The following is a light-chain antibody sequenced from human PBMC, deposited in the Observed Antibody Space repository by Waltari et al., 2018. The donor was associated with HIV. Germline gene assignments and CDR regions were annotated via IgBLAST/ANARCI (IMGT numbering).Light chain of an antibody. V-gene: IGKV1-12*01. CDR3: QQTNGFLLT. CDR2: GAS. Sequence: DIQMPQSPRFMSAFVVDRVTITCRASQGISTWLAWYQQKPGKAPQPLIHGASSFHSGVPSRFNGSGSGTHFSLTISSLQSEDFATYYCQQTNGFLLTFGGGTTVE. CDR1: QGISTW. J-gene: IGKJ4*01.